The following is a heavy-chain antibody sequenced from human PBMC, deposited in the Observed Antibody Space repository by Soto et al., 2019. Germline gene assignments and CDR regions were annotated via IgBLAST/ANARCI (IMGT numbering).Heavy chain of an antibody. CDR2: INAGNGNT. J-gene: IGHJ3*01. Sequence: ASVKVSCKASGYTFTSYAMHWVRQAPGQRREWMGWINAGNGNTKYSQKFQGRVTITRDTSASTAYMELSSLRSEDTAVYYCARDKSSYYDYSWGSYRDDNAFAFWGKGTMVTVSS. V-gene: IGHV1-3*01. D-gene: IGHD3-16*01. CDR3: ARDKSSYYDYSWGSYRDDNAFAF. CDR1: GYTFTSYA.